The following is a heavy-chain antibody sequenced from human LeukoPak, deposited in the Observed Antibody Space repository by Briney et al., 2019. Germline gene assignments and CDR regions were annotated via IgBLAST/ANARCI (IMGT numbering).Heavy chain of an antibody. V-gene: IGHV3-30*18. CDR1: GFTFSSYG. Sequence: GGSLRLSCAASGFTFSSYGMHWVRQAPGKGLEWVAVISYDGINKYYADSVEDRFTISRDNTKNTLYMQMNSLGAEDTAAYYCAKSPTYYYGSGSRIHYGMDVWGQGTTITVS. CDR3: AKSPTYYYGSGSRIHYGMDV. D-gene: IGHD3-10*01. CDR2: ISYDGINK. J-gene: IGHJ6*02.